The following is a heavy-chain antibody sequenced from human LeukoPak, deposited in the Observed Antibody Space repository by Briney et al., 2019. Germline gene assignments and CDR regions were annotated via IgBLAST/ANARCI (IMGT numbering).Heavy chain of an antibody. J-gene: IGHJ4*02. D-gene: IGHD1/OR15-1a*01. CDR1: GGTFNSYA. CDR3: AREGFGDWEQLPFEH. V-gene: IGHV1-69*01. Sequence: GSSVKVSCKPSGGTFNSYAISWVRQAPGQGLEWMGGIIPIFGTANYAQKFQGRVTITADESTSTAYMDLSSLTSDDTAVYYCAREGFGDWEQLPFEHWGQGTLVSVSS. CDR2: IIPIFGTA.